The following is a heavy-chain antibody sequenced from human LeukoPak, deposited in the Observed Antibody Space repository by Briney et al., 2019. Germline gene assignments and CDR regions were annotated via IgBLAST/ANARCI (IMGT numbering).Heavy chain of an antibody. D-gene: IGHD3-10*01. Sequence: PGGSLRLSCAASGFTFSFYGIHWVRQAPGKGLEWVAVISDDGSTKYYSDSVKGRFTVSRDNSKDTLYLQMNSLRAEDTAVYYCAKGGRYGSGSYLKAPFDYWGQGTLVAVSS. CDR2: ISDDGSTK. V-gene: IGHV3-30*18. J-gene: IGHJ4*02. CDR1: GFTFSFYG. CDR3: AKGGRYGSGSYLKAPFDY.